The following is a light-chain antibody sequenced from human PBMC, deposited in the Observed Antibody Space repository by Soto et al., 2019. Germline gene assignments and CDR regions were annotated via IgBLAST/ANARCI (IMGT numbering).Light chain of an antibody. CDR3: QQYGSSPLT. CDR1: QSISDT. CDR2: GAS. V-gene: IGKV3-20*01. Sequence: EIVMTQSPATLSVSPGGRATLSCRASQSISDTLAWYQQKPGQAPRLLIYGASSRASGIPDRFSGSGSGTDFSLTISRLEPEDFAVYYCQQYGSSPLTFGGGTKVDI. J-gene: IGKJ4*01.